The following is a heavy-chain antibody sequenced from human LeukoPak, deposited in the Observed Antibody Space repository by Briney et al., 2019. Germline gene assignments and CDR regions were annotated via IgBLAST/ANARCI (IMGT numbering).Heavy chain of an antibody. V-gene: IGHV4-59*01. D-gene: IGHD4-23*01. CDR1: SGSISGYS. CDR3: ATAAYGGISGLFDY. CDR2: IYYTGTT. Sequence: SETLSLTCTVSSGSISGYSWSWIRQSPGKGLEWIGYIYYTGTTNHSPSLKSRVTMSVDTSKNQFSLKLSSVTAADTAVYYCATAAYGGISGLFDYWGQGTLVTVSS. J-gene: IGHJ4*02.